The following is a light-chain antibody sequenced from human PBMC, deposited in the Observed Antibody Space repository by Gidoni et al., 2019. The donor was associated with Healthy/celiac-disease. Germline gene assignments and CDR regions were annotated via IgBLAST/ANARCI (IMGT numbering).Light chain of an antibody. Sequence: QSALPQPAPVSGSPGQSITISCTGTSSDVGSYNLVAWYQQHPGKAPELMIYEGSKRPSGVSNRFSGSKSGNTASLTISGLQAEDEADYYCCSYAGSSRVFGGGTKLTVL. CDR1: SSDVGSYNL. J-gene: IGLJ3*02. CDR2: EGS. CDR3: CSYAGSSRV. V-gene: IGLV2-23*01.